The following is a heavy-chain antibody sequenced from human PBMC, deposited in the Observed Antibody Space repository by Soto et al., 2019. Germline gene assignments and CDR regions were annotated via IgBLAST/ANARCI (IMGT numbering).Heavy chain of an antibody. CDR1: GGSFSGYY. V-gene: IGHV4-34*01. CDR2: INHSGST. CDR3: ARAGPTMVRGVIKSYYYYYYMDV. J-gene: IGHJ6*03. Sequence: ETLSLTCAVYGGSFSGYYWSWIRQPPGKGLEWIGEINHSGSTNYNPSPKSRVTISVDTSKNQFSLKLSSVTAADTAVYYCARAGPTMVRGVIKSYYYYYYMDVWGKGTTVTVSS. D-gene: IGHD3-10*01.